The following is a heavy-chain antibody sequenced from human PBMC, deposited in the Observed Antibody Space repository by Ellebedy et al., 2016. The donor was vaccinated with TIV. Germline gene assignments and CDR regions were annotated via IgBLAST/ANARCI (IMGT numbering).Heavy chain of an antibody. V-gene: IGHV3-20*03. CDR2: INWKGVKT. Sequence: GGSLRLSXAASGFTFSNFWMSWVRQIPGKGLEWVSNINWKGVKTGYADSVRGRFTISRDNGKRSLYLQMNNLRPEDTAFYYCATLRGWGQGTLVSVSS. D-gene: IGHD2-15*01. J-gene: IGHJ4*02. CDR1: GFTFSNFW. CDR3: ATLRG.